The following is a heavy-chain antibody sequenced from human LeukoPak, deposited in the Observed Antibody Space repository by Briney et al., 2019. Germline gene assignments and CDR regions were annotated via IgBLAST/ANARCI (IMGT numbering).Heavy chain of an antibody. CDR2: ISSSGSTI. V-gene: IGHV3-48*03. D-gene: IGHD5-24*01. CDR3: ARGGRDGYNIYYYYGLDV. CDR1: GFTFSIYE. J-gene: IGHJ6*02. Sequence: PGGSLRLSCAASGFTFSIYEMNWVRQAPGKGLEWVSYISSSGSTIYSADSVKGRFTISRDNAKNSLYLQMNSLRAEDTAVYYCARGGRDGYNIYYYYGLDVWGQGTLVTVSS.